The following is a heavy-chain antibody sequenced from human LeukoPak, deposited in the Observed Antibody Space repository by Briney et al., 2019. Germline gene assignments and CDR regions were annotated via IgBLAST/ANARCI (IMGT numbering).Heavy chain of an antibody. D-gene: IGHD7-27*01. Sequence: ASVKVSCKASGYTFTAYYMNWVRQAPGQGIEWMGWSNPNSGGTNYAQKFQGRVTMTRDTSISTVYMELNSLRSDDTAVYYCARRLTGVDYWGQGTQVTVSS. CDR1: GYTFTAYY. CDR2: SNPNSGGT. J-gene: IGHJ4*02. CDR3: ARRLTGVDY. V-gene: IGHV1-2*02.